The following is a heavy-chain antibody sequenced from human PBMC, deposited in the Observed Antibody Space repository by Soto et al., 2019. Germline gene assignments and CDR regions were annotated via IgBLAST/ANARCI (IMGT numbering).Heavy chain of an antibody. CDR3: ARGRPWELYDY. J-gene: IGHJ4*02. CDR1: GGSISTYY. CDR2: IYYSGST. Sequence: QVQLQESGPGLVKPSETLSLTCTVSGGSISTYYWSWIRQPPGKGLEWVGYIYYSGSTNYNPSIKSRVTISVDTSNNQFTLKLSSMTAADTAVYYCARGRPWELYDYWGQGTLVTVSS. D-gene: IGHD1-26*01. V-gene: IGHV4-59*12.